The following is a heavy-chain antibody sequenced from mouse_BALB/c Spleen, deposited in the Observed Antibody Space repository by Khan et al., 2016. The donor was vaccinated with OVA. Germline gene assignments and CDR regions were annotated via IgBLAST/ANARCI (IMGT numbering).Heavy chain of an antibody. CDR1: GFSLTDYG. CDR3: ARQSYYHYYIMDY. J-gene: IGHJ4*01. Sequence: QVQLKESGPGLVAPSQSLSITCTISGFSLTDYGVHWVRQPPGKGLEWLVVIWSAGSTTYNTALKSRLSIIKDNSKSQIFLKMNSLQTDDTAMYYCARQSYYHYYIMDYWGQGTSVTVSS. V-gene: IGHV2-6-1*01. D-gene: IGHD2-10*01. CDR2: IWSAGST.